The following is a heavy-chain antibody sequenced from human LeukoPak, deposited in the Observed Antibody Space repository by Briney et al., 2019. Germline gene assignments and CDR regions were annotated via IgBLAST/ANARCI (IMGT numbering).Heavy chain of an antibody. D-gene: IGHD3-10*01. J-gene: IGHJ4*02. V-gene: IGHV4-59*01. Sequence: SETLSLTCTVSGGSISSYYWSWIRQPPGKGLEWIGYIYYSGSTNYNPSLKSRVTISVDTSKNQFSLKLSSVTAADTAMYYCARLYDLWFGELFTYFDYWGQGTLVTVSS. CDR3: ARLYDLWFGELFTYFDY. CDR2: IYYSGST. CDR1: GGSISSYY.